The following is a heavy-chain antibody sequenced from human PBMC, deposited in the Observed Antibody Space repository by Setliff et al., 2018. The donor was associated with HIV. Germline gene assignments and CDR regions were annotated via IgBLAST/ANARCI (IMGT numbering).Heavy chain of an antibody. V-gene: IGHV4-39*07. CDR1: GGCIDRSNYY. D-gene: IGHD2-21*01. J-gene: IGHJ4*02. CDR2: IHYSGST. CDR3: ARVVGLSALDY. Sequence: SETLSLTCSVSGGCIDRSNYYWGWIRQSPGKGLEWIGNIHYSGSTYYNPSLKSRVTISVDTSKNQFSLKLTSVTAADTAVYYCARVVGLSALDYWGQGTLVTVSS.